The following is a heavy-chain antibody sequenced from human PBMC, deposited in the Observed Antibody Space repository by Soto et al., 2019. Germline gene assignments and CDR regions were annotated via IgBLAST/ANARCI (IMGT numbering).Heavy chain of an antibody. CDR2: ISSSGNTI. J-gene: IGHJ4*02. CDR3: ARVTHYFDY. V-gene: IGHV3-11*01. Sequence: QEQLVESGGGLGKRGGSLRLSCAASGFTFSDYYMSWIRQAPGKGLEWVSYISSSGNTIHYADSVKGRFTISRDNAKNSLFLQMNSLRVEDTAVYYCARVTHYFDYWGQGALVTVSS. CDR1: GFTFSDYY.